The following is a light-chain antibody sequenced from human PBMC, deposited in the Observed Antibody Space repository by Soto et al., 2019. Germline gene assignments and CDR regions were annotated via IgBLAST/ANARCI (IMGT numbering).Light chain of an antibody. CDR3: MQVLQTPAT. CDR1: QSLLHSNGYNY. J-gene: IGKJ1*01. V-gene: IGKV2-28*01. Sequence: DLVMTQSPLSLPVTPGEPASISCRSSQSLLHSNGYNYLVWYLQQPGQSPQLLIYWVSKRASGDRGRFSGSGSDTEFTLKISRVEAEDVGVYYCMQVLQTPATFGQGPKVEIK. CDR2: WVS.